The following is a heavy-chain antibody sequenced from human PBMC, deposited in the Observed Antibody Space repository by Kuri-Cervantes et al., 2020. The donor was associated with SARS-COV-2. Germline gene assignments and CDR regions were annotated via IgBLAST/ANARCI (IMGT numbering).Heavy chain of an antibody. V-gene: IGHV4-34*01. CDR1: GGSFSGYY. D-gene: IGHD2-15*01. CDR3: ARVGGNCSGGSCYFSGFDY. Sequence: SETLSLTCAVYGGSFSGYYWSWIRQAPGKGLEWIGEINHSGSTNYNPSLKSRVTISVDTSKNQFSLKLSSVTAADTAVYYCARVGGNCSGGSCYFSGFDYWGQGTLVTVSS. CDR2: INHSGST. J-gene: IGHJ4*02.